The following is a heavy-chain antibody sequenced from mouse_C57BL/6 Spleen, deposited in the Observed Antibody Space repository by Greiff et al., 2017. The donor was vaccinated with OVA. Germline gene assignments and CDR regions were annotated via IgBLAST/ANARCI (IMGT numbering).Heavy chain of an antibody. CDR3: ARQDYDYLYAMDY. J-gene: IGHJ4*01. CDR2: INPNNGGT. V-gene: IGHV1-26*01. CDR1: GYTFTDYY. Sequence: VQLQQSGPELVKPGASVKISCKASGYTFTDYYMNWVKQSHGKSLEWIGDINPNNGGTSYNQKFKGKATLTVDKSSSTAYMELRSLTSEDSAVYYCARQDYDYLYAMDYWGQGTSVTVSS. D-gene: IGHD2-4*01.